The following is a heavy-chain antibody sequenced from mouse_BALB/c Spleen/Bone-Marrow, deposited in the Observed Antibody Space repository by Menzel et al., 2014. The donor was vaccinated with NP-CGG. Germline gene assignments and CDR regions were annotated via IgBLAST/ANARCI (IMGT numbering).Heavy chain of an antibody. V-gene: IGHV2-6-7*01. Sequence: VQGVESGPGLVAPSQSLSITCAVSGYSLTGYGVNWVRQPPGKGLEWLGLIWGDGRTDYNSALKSRLSVSKDNSKSQVFLKMNSLQTDDTARYHCASNIYAMDYWGQGTSVTVSS. CDR2: IWGDGRT. CDR1: GYSLTGYG. CDR3: ASNIYAMDY. J-gene: IGHJ4*01.